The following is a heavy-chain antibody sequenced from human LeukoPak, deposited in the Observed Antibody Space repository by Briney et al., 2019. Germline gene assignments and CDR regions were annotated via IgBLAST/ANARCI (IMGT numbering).Heavy chain of an antibody. D-gene: IGHD1-26*01. V-gene: IGHV4-34*01. CDR2: INHSGST. J-gene: IGHJ4*02. CDR3: ARLYSSGRSGSYYSEDY. Sequence: WSXIRXXPGXXXEWIGEINHSGSTNYNPSLKSRVTISVDTSKNQFSLKLSSVTAADTAVYYCARLYSSGRSGSYYSEDYWGQGILVTVSS.